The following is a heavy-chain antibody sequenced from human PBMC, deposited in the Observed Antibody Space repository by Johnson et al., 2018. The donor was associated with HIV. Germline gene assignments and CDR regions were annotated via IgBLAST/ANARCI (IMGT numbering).Heavy chain of an antibody. V-gene: IGHV3-23*04. D-gene: IGHD4-17*01. CDR1: GFTFSSYA. CDR3: AKDRMYDYGDYGGAFDI. Sequence: VQLVESGGGLVQPGGSLRLACAASGFTFSSYAMSWVRQAPGKGLEWVSAISGSGGSTYYADSVKGRFTISRDNSKNTLYVQMNSLRAEDTAVYYCAKDRMYDYGDYGGAFDIWGQGTMVTVSS. J-gene: IGHJ3*02. CDR2: ISGSGGST.